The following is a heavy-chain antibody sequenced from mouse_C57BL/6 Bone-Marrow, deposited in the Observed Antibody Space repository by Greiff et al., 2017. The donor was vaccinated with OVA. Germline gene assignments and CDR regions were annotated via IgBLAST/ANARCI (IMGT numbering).Heavy chain of an antibody. V-gene: IGHV2-6-1*01. Sequence: VKLVESGPGLVAPSQSLSITCTVSGFSLTSYGVHWVRQPPGKGLEWLVVIWSDGSTTYNSALKSRLRISKDNSKSQVFLKMNSLQTDDTAMYYCARHAGYYYGSSNYAMDYWGQGTSVTVSS. D-gene: IGHD1-1*01. CDR2: IWSDGST. CDR1: GFSLTSYG. CDR3: ARHAGYYYGSSNYAMDY. J-gene: IGHJ4*01.